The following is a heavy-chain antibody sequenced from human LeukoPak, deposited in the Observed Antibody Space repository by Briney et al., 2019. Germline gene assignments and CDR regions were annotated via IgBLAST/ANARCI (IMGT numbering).Heavy chain of an antibody. D-gene: IGHD3-22*01. CDR3: ARETYYYDSSGYRSDAFDI. CDR2: IIPIFGTA. Sequence: ASVKVSCKASGYTFTSYYMHRVRQAPGQGLEWMGGIIPIFGTANYAQKFQGRVTITADKSTSTAYMELSSLRSEDTAVYYCARETYYYDSSGYRSDAFDIWGQGTMVTVSS. V-gene: IGHV1-69*06. J-gene: IGHJ3*02. CDR1: GYTFTSYY.